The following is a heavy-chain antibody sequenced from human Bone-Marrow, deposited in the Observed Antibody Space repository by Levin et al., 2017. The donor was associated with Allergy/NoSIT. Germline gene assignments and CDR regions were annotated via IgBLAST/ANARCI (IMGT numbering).Heavy chain of an antibody. CDR1: GFVVSDFY. J-gene: IGHJ6*02. D-gene: IGHD2-8*02. Sequence: ASVKVSCAASGFVVSDFYMNWVRQTPGKGLEWVSVIYTGGSRYYAESVKGRFTISRDNSKNTLYLQMDNLRDEDTAIYYCTKDLEVSGIFFYNGMDVWGQGTTVTVSS. V-gene: IGHV3-53*01. CDR3: TKDLEVSGIFFYNGMDV. CDR2: IYTGGSR.